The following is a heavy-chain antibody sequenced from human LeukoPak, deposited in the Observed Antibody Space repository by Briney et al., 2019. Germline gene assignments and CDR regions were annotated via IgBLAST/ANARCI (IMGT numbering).Heavy chain of an antibody. CDR1: GYTFTNFA. D-gene: IGHD4-23*01. J-gene: IGHJ4*02. CDR3: ARSPGGNARTWLDY. CDR2: TNGATGNT. Sequence: EASVKVSCKASGYTFTNFALHWVCQAPGQRLEWMGWTNGATGNTRFSQDFQGRLTIAIDASASTAYIELSSLRSEDTAVYYCARSPGGNARTWLDYWGQGTLVTVSS. V-gene: IGHV1-3*02.